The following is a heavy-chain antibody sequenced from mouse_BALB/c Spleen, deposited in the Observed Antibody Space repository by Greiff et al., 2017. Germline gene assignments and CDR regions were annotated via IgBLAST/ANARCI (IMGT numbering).Heavy chain of an antibody. V-gene: IGHV5-9-3*01. J-gene: IGHJ3*01. CDR1: GFTFSSYA. D-gene: IGHD4-1*01. Sequence: EVQGVESGGGLVKPGGSLKLSCAASGFTFSSYAMSWVRQTPEKRLEWVATISSGGSYTYYPDSVKGRFTISRDNAKNTLYLQMSSLRSEDTDMYYCALNWDGLAYWGQGTLVTVSA. CDR3: ALNWDGLAY. CDR2: ISSGGSYT.